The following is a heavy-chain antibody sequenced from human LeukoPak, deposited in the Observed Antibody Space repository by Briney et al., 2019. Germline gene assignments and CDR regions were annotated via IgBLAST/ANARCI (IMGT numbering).Heavy chain of an antibody. Sequence: GGSLRLSCAASGFTFSSYSMNWVRAAPGKGLERVSSISSSSSYIYYADSVKGRFTISEDNAKNSLYLKMNSLRAEDTAVYYLAGGNRGYDFFDYWGQGTLVTVSS. CDR3: AGGNRGYDFFDY. CDR1: GFTFSSYS. CDR2: ISSSSSYI. J-gene: IGHJ4*02. V-gene: IGHV3-21*01. D-gene: IGHD5-12*01.